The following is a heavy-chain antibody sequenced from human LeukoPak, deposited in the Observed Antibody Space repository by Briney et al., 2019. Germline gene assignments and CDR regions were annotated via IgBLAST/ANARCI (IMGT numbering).Heavy chain of an antibody. CDR1: GFTFSSYS. CDR3: ARDQGRSSSCYSEYYYYGMDV. D-gene: IGHD6-13*01. CDR2: ISSSSSYI. Sequence: GGSLRLSCAASGFTFSSYSMNWVRQAPGKGLEWVSSISSSSSYIYYADSVKGRFTISRDNAKNSLYLQMNSLRAEDTAVYYCARDQGRSSSCYSEYYYYGMDVWGKGTTVTVSS. J-gene: IGHJ6*04. V-gene: IGHV3-21*01.